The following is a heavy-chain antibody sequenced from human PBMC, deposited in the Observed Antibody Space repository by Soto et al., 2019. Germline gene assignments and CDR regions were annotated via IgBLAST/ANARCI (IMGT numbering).Heavy chain of an antibody. CDR3: AHSVSSRPDRAFDI. CDR2: IYWDEDK. Sequence: QSTLKESGPTLVKPTQTLTLTCTFSGFSLSTSGVGVGWIRQPPVKALEWLALIYWDEDKRYSPSLKSRLTITKDTSKNHVVLTMTNMDPVDTATYYCAHSVSSRPDRAFDIWGQGTMVTVSS. D-gene: IGHD6-13*01. CDR1: GFSLSTSGVG. J-gene: IGHJ3*02. V-gene: IGHV2-5*02.